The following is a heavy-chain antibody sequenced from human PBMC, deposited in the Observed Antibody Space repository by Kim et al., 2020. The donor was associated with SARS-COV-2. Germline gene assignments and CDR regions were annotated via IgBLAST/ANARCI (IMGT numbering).Heavy chain of an antibody. D-gene: IGHD6-19*01. J-gene: IGHJ3*02. V-gene: IGHV3-23*01. CDR1: GFTFSSYA. Sequence: GGSLRLSCAASGFTFSSYAMSWVRQAPGKGLEWVSAISGSGGSTYYADSVKGRFTISRDNSKNTLYLQMNSLRAEDTAVYYCAKDGGGPFGYSSGEDAFDSWGQGTMVTVSS. CDR2: ISGSGGST. CDR3: AKDGGGPFGYSSGEDAFDS.